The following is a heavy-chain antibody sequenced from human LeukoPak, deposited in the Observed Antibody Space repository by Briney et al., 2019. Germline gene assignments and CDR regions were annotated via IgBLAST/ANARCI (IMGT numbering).Heavy chain of an antibody. J-gene: IGHJ5*02. CDR3: ARPYYYDSRIDH. Sequence: SEPLSLTCTVSGGSISSGDYYWRWLRQPPGKGLEWIACMYYSGSTYYNPSLKSQVTMSADTSKNQLSLKLSSVTAADTAVYYCARPYYYDSRIDHWGQGILVTVPS. CDR1: GGSISSGDYY. D-gene: IGHD3-22*01. V-gene: IGHV4-30-4*01. CDR2: MYYSGST.